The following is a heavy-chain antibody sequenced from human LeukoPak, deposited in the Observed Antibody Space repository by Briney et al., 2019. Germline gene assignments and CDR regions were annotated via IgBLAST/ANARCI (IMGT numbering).Heavy chain of an antibody. CDR1: GFTFSSYS. CDR3: ARGGGLDV. Sequence: QAGGSLRLSCAASGFTFSSYSMNWVRQAPGKGLEWVSYISSSSTIYYADSVKGRFTISRDNAKNSLYLQMSNLRAEDTAVYFCARGGGLDVWGQGATVTVSS. V-gene: IGHV3-48*01. CDR2: ISSSSTI. D-gene: IGHD3-16*01. J-gene: IGHJ6*02.